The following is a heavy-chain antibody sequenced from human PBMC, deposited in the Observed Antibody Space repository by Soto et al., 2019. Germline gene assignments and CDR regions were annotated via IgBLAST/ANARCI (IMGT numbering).Heavy chain of an antibody. D-gene: IGHD3-9*01. J-gene: IGHJ4*02. CDR1: GGSISSSSYY. CDR2: IYYSGST. CDR3: AASPYDILTGSRNYYFDY. Sequence: SETLSLTCTVSGGSISSSSYYWGWIRQPPGKGLEWIGSIYYSGSTYYNPSLKSRVTISVDTSKNQFSLKLSSVTAADTAVYYCAASPYDILTGSRNYYFDYWGQGTLVTVSS. V-gene: IGHV4-39*01.